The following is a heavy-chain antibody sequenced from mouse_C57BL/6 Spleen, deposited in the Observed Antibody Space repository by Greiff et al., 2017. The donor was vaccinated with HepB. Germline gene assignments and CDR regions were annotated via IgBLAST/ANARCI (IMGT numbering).Heavy chain of an antibody. Sequence: QVQLQQSGAELVRPGSSVKLSCKASGYTFTSYWMHWVKQRPIQGLEWIGNIDPSDSETHYNQKFKDKATLTVDKSSSTAYMQLSSLTSEDSAVYYCARELIYYDGYPYYAMDYWGQGTSVTVSS. D-gene: IGHD2-3*01. CDR3: ARELIYYDGYPYYAMDY. V-gene: IGHV1-52*01. CDR1: GYTFTSYW. CDR2: IDPSDSET. J-gene: IGHJ4*01.